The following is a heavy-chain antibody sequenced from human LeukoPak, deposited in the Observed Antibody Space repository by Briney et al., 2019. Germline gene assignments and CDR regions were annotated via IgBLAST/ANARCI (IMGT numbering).Heavy chain of an antibody. CDR3: AREGAVAEAYYYYYGMDV. Sequence: SVKVSCKASGGTFSSYAISWVRQAPGQGLEWMGGIIPIFGTTNYAQKLQGRVTMTTDTSTSTAYMELRSLRSDDTAVYYCAREGAVAEAYYYYYGMDVWGQGTTVTVSS. V-gene: IGHV1-69*05. J-gene: IGHJ6*02. D-gene: IGHD6-19*01. CDR2: IIPIFGTT. CDR1: GGTFSSYA.